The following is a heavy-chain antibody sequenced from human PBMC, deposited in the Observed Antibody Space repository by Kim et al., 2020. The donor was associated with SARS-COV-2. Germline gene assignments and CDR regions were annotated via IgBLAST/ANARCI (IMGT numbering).Heavy chain of an antibody. V-gene: IGHV3-21*01. CDR1: GFTFRSFN. CDR2: ISTSSVYT. D-gene: IGHD4-17*01. CDR3: AKDFVIYGVCRGLVDN. J-gene: IGHJ4*01. Sequence: GGSLRLSCAASGFTFRSFNMNWVRQAPGRGLEWVASISTSSVYTYYADSVKGRFTVSRDNAENSLYLQMNSLRPEDAAVYYCAKDFVIYGVCRGLVDNWGQGCLVSV.